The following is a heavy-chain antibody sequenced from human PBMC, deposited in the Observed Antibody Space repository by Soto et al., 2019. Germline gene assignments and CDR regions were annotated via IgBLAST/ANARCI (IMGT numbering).Heavy chain of an antibody. CDR3: ARVGYNSIYGMDV. Sequence: QVQLVESGGGLVKPGGSLRLSCAASGFTFRDYYMSWIRQAPGKGLEWVSYISSSSGYTNYADSVWGRFTISRDDATNSLYLQMNSLRAEDTAVYYCARVGYNSIYGMDVWGQGTTVTVSS. CDR2: ISSSSGYT. D-gene: IGHD1-1*01. J-gene: IGHJ6*02. V-gene: IGHV3-11*06. CDR1: GFTFRDYY.